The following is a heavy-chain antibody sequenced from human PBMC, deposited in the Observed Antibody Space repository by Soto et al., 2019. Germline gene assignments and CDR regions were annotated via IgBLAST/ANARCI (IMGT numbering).Heavy chain of an antibody. CDR3: ARTTTDYDCWSGYYRGGYYYCYMDV. V-gene: IGHV1-8*01. CDR2: MNPNSGNT. CDR1: GYTFTSYD. Sequence: QVQLVQSGAEVKKPGASVKVSCKASGYTFTSYDINWVRQATGQGLEWMGWMNPNSGNTGYAQKFQGRVTMTRTTSISTAYRELSSLRSEDTAVYYCARTTTDYDCWSGYYRGGYYYCYMDVWGKGPTVTVSS. J-gene: IGHJ6*03. D-gene: IGHD3-3*01.